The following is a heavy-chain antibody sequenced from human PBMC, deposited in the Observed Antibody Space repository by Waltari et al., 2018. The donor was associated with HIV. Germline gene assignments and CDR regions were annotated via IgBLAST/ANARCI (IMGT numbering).Heavy chain of an antibody. D-gene: IGHD1-7*01. V-gene: IGHV7-4-1*02. CDR3: ARDSGSTRAFDI. J-gene: IGHJ3*02. Sequence: NWVRQAPGQGLEWMGWINTNTRNPTYAQDFTGRFVFSLDTSVTTAYLQISSLKADDTAIYYCARDSGSTRAFDIWGQGTRVTVSS. CDR2: INTNTRNP.